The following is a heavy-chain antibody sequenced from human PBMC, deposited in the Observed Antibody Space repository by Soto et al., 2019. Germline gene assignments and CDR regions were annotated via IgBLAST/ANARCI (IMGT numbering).Heavy chain of an antibody. V-gene: IGHV3-72*01. CDR2: ITDKAEGHKF. CDR1: GFVFSDHY. J-gene: IGHJ4*02. CDR3: ARSVRLGPNDY. Sequence: EVDLVESGGGLVQSGGSLRLSCVASGFVFSDHYVDWVRRAPGKGLEWIGRITDKAEGHKFAYAASLESRIRISRDESKNAVDLQMDSLETEDTAVYYGARSVRLGPNDYWGQGTLVTVSS. D-gene: IGHD3-10*01.